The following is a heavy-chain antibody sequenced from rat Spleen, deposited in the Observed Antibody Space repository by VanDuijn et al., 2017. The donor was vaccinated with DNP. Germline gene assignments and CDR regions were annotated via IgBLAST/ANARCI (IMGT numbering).Heavy chain of an antibody. J-gene: IGHJ4*01. Sequence: QVQLKESGPGLVQPSQTLSLTCTVSGFSLTSYHVHWVRQPPGKGLEWMGRIQSGGSTDYNSALKSRLSISRDTAKSQVFLKMNSLQTEGTAIYFWARDRQGRGAYYGMDAWGQGTSVTVSS. D-gene: IGHD4-3*01. CDR3: ARDRQGRGAYYGMDA. CDR2: IQSGGST. CDR1: GFSLTSYH. V-gene: IGHV2-27*01.